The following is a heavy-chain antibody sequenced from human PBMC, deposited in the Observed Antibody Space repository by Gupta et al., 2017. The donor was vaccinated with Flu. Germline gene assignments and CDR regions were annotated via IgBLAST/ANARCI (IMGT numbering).Heavy chain of an antibody. V-gene: IGHV3-33*01. CDR2: IWYDGSNK. CDR1: GFTFSSYG. Sequence: QVQLVESGGGVVQPGRSLRLSCAASGFTFSSYGMHWVRQAPGKGLEGVAVIWYDGSNKYYADSVKGRFTISRDNSKNTLYLQMNSLRAEDTAVYYCAREWGSGSYPNPFDYWGQGTLVTVSS. J-gene: IGHJ4*02. CDR3: AREWGSGSYPNPFDY. D-gene: IGHD1-26*01.